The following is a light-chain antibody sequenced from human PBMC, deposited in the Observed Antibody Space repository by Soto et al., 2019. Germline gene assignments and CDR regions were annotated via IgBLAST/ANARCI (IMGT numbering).Light chain of an antibody. CDR2: EVS. Sequence: QSALTQAASVSGSPGQSITISCTGTSSDVGSYNLVSWYQQHPGKAPKLMIYEVSKRPSGLSNRFSGSKSGNTASLTISGLQVEDEADYYCCSYAGSRTPLIFGTGTKVTVL. V-gene: IGLV2-23*02. CDR1: SSDVGSYNL. J-gene: IGLJ1*01. CDR3: CSYAGSRTPLI.